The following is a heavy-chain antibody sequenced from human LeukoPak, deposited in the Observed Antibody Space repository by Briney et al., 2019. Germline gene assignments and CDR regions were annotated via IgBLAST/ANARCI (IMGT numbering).Heavy chain of an antibody. CDR1: GGTFSSYT. CDR2: INPNSGGT. Sequence: GASVKVSCKASGGTFSSYTISWVRQAPGQGLEWMGWINPNSGGTNYAQKFQGRVTMTRDTSISTAYMELSRLRSDDTAVYYCARGWQWEPYFSDYWGQGTLVTVSS. V-gene: IGHV1-2*02. J-gene: IGHJ4*02. D-gene: IGHD1-26*01. CDR3: ARGWQWEPYFSDY.